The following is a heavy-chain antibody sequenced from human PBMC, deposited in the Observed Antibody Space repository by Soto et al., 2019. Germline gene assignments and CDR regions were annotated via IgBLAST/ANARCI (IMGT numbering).Heavy chain of an antibody. J-gene: IGHJ4*02. Sequence: EVQLLESGGGLVQPGGSLRLSCAASGFSFSRYAMMWVRQAPGKGQEWVAGMTGSGGDIRYADSVKGRFPISKDNSKNTLYLQMNSLRAEDTAIYYCAKDAVYNDGLWLVANWGQGTLVTVSS. V-gene: IGHV3-23*01. D-gene: IGHD5-12*01. CDR2: MTGSGGDI. CDR1: GFSFSRYA. CDR3: AKDAVYNDGLWLVAN.